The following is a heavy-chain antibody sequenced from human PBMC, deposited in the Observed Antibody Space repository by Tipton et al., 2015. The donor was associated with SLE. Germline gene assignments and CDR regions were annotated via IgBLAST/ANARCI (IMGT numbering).Heavy chain of an antibody. J-gene: IGHJ6*03. V-gene: IGHV4-31*03. D-gene: IGHD3-3*01. CDR2: IYYSGNT. Sequence: TLSLTCTATGDSVTSSGYYWSWIRQHPGKGLEWIGYIYYSGNTYYNPSLGSRLTISVDTSKDQFSLRLTSVTAADTAVYYCARVLGVVKSYYMDVWGKGTTVTVSS. CDR1: GDSVTSSGYY. CDR3: ARVLGVVKSYYMDV.